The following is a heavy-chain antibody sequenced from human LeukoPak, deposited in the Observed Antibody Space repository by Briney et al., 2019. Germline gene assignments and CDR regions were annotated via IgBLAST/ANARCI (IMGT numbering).Heavy chain of an antibody. CDR3: AREDGSGSYQNWFDP. D-gene: IGHD3-10*01. CDR1: GGSISSYY. J-gene: IGHJ5*02. V-gene: IGHV4-4*07. Sequence: SETLSLTCTVSGGSISSYYWSWIRQPAGKGLEWIGRIYTSGSTNYNPSLKSRVTMSVDTSKNRFSLKLSSVTAADTAVYYCAREDGSGSYQNWFDPWGQGTLVTVSS. CDR2: IYTSGST.